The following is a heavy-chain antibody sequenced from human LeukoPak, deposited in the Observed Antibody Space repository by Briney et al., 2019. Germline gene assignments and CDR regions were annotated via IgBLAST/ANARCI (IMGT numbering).Heavy chain of an antibody. V-gene: IGHV4-59*11. Sequence: SETLSLTCSVSGASISSHYWSWIRQPPGKGLEWIGYIYYSVRTNYNPSLKSRVTISVDMPNNQFSLKMSSVTAADTAVYYCARVFGSGREAFDIWGQGTMVTVSS. D-gene: IGHD6-19*01. J-gene: IGHJ3*02. CDR2: IYYSVRT. CDR3: ARVFGSGREAFDI. CDR1: GASISSHY.